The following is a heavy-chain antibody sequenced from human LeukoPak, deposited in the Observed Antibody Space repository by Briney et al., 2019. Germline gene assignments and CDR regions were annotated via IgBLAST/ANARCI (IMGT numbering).Heavy chain of an antibody. CDR2: ISSSSITM. J-gene: IGHJ4*02. Sequence: GGSLRLSCAASGFTFSDYYMGWIRQAPGKGLEWVSYISSSSITMYYADAVKGRFTISRDNAKNSLYLQMNSLRAEDTAVYYCARAEYSSSPFDYWGQGTLVTVSS. V-gene: IGHV3-11*01. D-gene: IGHD6-6*01. CDR3: ARAEYSSSPFDY. CDR1: GFTFSDYY.